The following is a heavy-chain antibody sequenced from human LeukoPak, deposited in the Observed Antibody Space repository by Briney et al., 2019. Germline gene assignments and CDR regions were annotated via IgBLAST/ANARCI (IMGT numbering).Heavy chain of an antibody. CDR1: GFTFSSYA. D-gene: IGHD4-11*01. Sequence: GGSLRLSCAASGFTFSSYAMSWVRQAPGKGLEWVSAISGSGGSTHYADSVKGRFTISRDNSKNTLYLQMNSLRAEDTAVYYFPKDMTTVAKLFQHWGQGTLVTVSS. CDR3: PKDMTTVAKLFQH. J-gene: IGHJ1*01. CDR2: ISGSGGST. V-gene: IGHV3-23*01.